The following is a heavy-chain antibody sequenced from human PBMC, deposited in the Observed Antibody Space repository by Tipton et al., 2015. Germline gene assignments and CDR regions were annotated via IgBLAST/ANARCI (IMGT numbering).Heavy chain of an antibody. J-gene: IGHJ6*02. CDR2: IKSKSDGGTT. D-gene: IGHD6-19*01. Sequence: GSLRLSCAASGFTFNDAWMNWVRQAPGKGLEWVGRIKSKSDGGTTDSAAPVKGRFSISRDDSKNTLYLQMNSLKTEDTAVYYCVKDIKIGRADRRVAGSPYGLDVWGQGTTVTVSS. CDR1: GFTFNDAW. V-gene: IGHV3-15*07. CDR3: VKDIKIGRADRRVAGSPYGLDV.